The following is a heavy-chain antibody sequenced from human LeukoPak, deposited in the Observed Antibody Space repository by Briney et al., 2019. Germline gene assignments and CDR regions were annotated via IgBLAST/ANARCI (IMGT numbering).Heavy chain of an antibody. CDR2: IYTSGST. J-gene: IGHJ4*02. CDR3: ASDSGWYTPFDY. V-gene: IGHV4-4*07. D-gene: IGHD6-19*01. Sequence: SETLSLTCTVSGGSISSYYWSWLRQPAGKGLEWIGRIYTSGSTDYNPSLKSRVTMSVDTSKNQFSLKLSSVTAADTAVYYCASDSGWYTPFDYWGQGTLVTVSS. CDR1: GGSISSYY.